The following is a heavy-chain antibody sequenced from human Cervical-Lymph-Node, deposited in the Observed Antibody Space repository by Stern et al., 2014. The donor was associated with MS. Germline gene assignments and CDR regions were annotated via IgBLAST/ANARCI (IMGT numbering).Heavy chain of an antibody. J-gene: IGHJ6*02. CDR3: ARRLLVAMGGYPKTLDV. D-gene: IGHD2-2*01. V-gene: IGHV3-7*01. CDR1: GFTFSRYW. CDR2: IKADGSEQ. Sequence: EMQLVESGGVLVQPGGSLKLSCAASGFTFSRYWMTWVRQAPGKGLEWVANIKADGSEQYYVDSVKGRFTMSRENAKNSLYLQMNSLRAEDAAVYYCARRLLVAMGGYPKTLDVWGRGTTVTVSS.